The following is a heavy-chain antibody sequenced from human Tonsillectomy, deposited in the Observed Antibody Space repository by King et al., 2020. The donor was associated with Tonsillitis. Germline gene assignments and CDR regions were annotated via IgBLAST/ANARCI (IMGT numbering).Heavy chain of an antibody. V-gene: IGHV4-39*01. Sequence: QLQESGPGLVKPSETLSLTCIVSGGSISNSSNYWGWIRQPPGKGLEWIGNIYYSGSSYYNPSLKSRVTISVDTSKSLFSLKLSSVTAADTAVYYCARTPYYGFCSGYSSIDYWGQGTLVTVSS. CDR3: ARTPYYGFCSGYSSIDY. CDR1: GGSISNSSNY. J-gene: IGHJ4*02. CDR2: IYYSGSS. D-gene: IGHD3-3*01.